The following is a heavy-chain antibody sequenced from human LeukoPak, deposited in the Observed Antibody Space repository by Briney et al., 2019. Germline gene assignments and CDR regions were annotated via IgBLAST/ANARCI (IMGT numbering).Heavy chain of an antibody. Sequence: ASVKVSCKASGYTFTSYGISWVRQAPGQGLEWMGWISAYNGNTNYAQKLQGRVTMTTDTSTSTAYMELRSLRSDDTAVYYCARDWGPITMVRGVIQSPPDYWGQGTLVTVSS. CDR3: ARDWGPITMVRGVIQSPPDY. D-gene: IGHD3-10*01. J-gene: IGHJ4*02. V-gene: IGHV1-18*01. CDR1: GYTFTSYG. CDR2: ISAYNGNT.